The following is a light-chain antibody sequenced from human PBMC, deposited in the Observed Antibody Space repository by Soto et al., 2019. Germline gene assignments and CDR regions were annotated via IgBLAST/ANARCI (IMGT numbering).Light chain of an antibody. CDR1: QAISKY. J-gene: IGKJ1*01. Sequence: DIQMTQSPSSLSASVGDRVTITCRASQAISKYLAWYQQKPGRVPRLLIYATSTLQSGVPSRFSGSGSGTDFTLTISSLQPEDVATYYCQKYNTARWTFGQGIKVDIK. V-gene: IGKV1-27*01. CDR2: ATS. CDR3: QKYNTARWT.